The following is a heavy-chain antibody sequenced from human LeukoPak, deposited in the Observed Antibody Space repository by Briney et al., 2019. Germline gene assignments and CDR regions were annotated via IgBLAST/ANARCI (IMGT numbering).Heavy chain of an antibody. V-gene: IGHV4-59*01. CDR2: IYYSGST. CDR1: GGSISSYY. D-gene: IGHD2-15*01. CDR3: ARAFVGDHYGMDV. J-gene: IGHJ6*02. Sequence: SETLSLTCTVSGGSISSYYWSWSRQPPGKGLEWIGYIYYSGSTNYNPSLKSRVTISVDTSKNQFSLKLSSVTAADTAVYYCARAFVGDHYGMDVWGQGTTVTVSS.